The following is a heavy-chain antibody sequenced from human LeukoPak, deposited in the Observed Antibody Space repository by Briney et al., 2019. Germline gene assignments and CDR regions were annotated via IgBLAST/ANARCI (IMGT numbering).Heavy chain of an antibody. CDR2: ISYDGSNK. V-gene: IGHV3-30*18. CDR1: GFTFSSYG. D-gene: IGHD3-10*01. CDR3: AKDGSGTYYNRVYYYYGMDV. J-gene: IGHJ6*02. Sequence: PGRSLRLSCAASGFTFSSYGMHWVRQAPGKGLEWVAVISYDGSNKYYADSMKGRFTISRDNSKNTLYLQMNSLRAEDTAVYYCAKDGSGTYYNRVYYYYGMDVWGQGTTVTVSS.